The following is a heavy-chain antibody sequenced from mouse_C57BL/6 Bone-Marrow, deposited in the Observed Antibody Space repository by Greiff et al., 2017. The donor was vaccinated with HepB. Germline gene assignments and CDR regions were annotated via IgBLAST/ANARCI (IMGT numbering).Heavy chain of an antibody. CDR1: GFTFSSYA. J-gene: IGHJ4*01. CDR3: ARVFISGAMDY. D-gene: IGHD3-1*01. Sequence: EVKLVESGGGLVKPGGSLKLSCAASGFTFSSYAMSWVRQTPEKRLEWVATISDGGSYTYYPDNVKGRFTISRDNAKNNLYLQMSQLKSEDTAMYYCARVFISGAMDYWGQGTSVTVSS. V-gene: IGHV5-4*03. CDR2: ISDGGSYT.